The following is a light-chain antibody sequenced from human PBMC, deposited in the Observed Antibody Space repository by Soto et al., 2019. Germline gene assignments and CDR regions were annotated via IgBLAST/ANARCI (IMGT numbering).Light chain of an antibody. CDR2: GQS. Sequence: EIAMTQSPATLSVSPGERGTLXCRASQTVSTGFSAWYQQKPGKAPRLLXXGQSTRATGIQARLSGSGSGKKFTLSISSLQSEDFAVYYCKQYNNWPPWTFGQGTKVDIK. CDR1: QTVSTG. CDR3: KQYNNWPPWT. J-gene: IGKJ1*01. V-gene: IGKV3-15*01.